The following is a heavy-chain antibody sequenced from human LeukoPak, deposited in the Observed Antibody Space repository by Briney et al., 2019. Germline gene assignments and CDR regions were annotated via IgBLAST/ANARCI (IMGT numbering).Heavy chain of an antibody. Sequence: SETLSLTCTVSGGSISSSSYYWGWIRQPPGKGLEWIGSIYYSGSTYYNPSLKSRVTISVDTSKNQFSLKLSSVTAADTAVYYCARYYGDYPPTYNWFDPWGQGTLVTVSS. J-gene: IGHJ5*02. V-gene: IGHV4-39*07. D-gene: IGHD4-17*01. CDR1: GGSISSSSYY. CDR3: ARYYGDYPPTYNWFDP. CDR2: IYYSGST.